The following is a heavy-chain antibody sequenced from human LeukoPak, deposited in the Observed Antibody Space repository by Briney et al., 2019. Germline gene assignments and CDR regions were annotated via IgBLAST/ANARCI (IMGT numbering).Heavy chain of an antibody. CDR2: ISSSSSYI. CDR1: GFTFSSYS. Sequence: GGSLRLSCAASGFTFSSYSMNWVRQAPGKGLEWVSSISSSSSYIYYADSVKGRFTISRDNAKNSLYLRMNSLRVEDTAVYFCARVGLDFIYYFDSWGQGTLVTVSS. V-gene: IGHV3-21*01. CDR3: ARVGLDFIYYFDS. J-gene: IGHJ4*02. D-gene: IGHD3-3*01.